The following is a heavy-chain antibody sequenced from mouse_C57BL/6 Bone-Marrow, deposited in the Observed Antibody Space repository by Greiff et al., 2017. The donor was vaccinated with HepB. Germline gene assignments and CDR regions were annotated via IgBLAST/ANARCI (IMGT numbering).Heavy chain of an antibody. J-gene: IGHJ2*01. V-gene: IGHV5-6*01. Sequence: EVQGVESGGDLVKPGGSLKLSCAASGFTFSSYGMSWVRHTPDKRLEWVATISSGGSYTYYPATVKGRFTISRDNAKNTLYLQMTSLKSEDTAMYYCARITRVASFDDWGQGTTVTVSS. CDR2: ISSGGSYT. D-gene: IGHD1-1*01. CDR1: GFTFSSYG. CDR3: ARITRVASFDD.